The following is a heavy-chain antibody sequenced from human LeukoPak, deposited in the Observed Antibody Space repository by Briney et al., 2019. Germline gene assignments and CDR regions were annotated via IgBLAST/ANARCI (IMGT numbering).Heavy chain of an antibody. CDR3: AREDHYDSSGYLDY. Sequence: SETLSLTCAVYGGSFSGYYWSWIRQPPGKGLEWIGEINHSGSTNYNPSLKSRVTISVDTSKNQFSLKLSSVTAADTAVYYCAREDHYDSSGYLDYWGQGTLVTVSS. CDR1: GGSFSGYY. CDR2: INHSGST. D-gene: IGHD3-22*01. V-gene: IGHV4-34*01. J-gene: IGHJ4*02.